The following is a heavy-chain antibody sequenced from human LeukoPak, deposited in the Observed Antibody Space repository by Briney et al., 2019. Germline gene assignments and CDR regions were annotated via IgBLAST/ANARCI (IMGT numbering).Heavy chain of an antibody. Sequence: ASVKVSCKASGYTFTIYDINWVRQAPGQGLEWVGWMNPNNGGTVYAQKFQGRVTMTRDTSTGTSYMELNSLRSEDTAVYYCARSAIFGVTPRGYGMDVWGQGTTVTVSS. D-gene: IGHD3-3*01. CDR1: GYTFTIYD. V-gene: IGHV1-8*01. J-gene: IGHJ6*02. CDR3: ARSAIFGVTPRGYGMDV. CDR2: MNPNNGGT.